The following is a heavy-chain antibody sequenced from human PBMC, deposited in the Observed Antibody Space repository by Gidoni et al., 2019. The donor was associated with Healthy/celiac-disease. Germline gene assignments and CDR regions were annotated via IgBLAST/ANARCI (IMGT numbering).Heavy chain of an antibody. V-gene: IGHV1-69*02. CDR1: GGTFSSYN. CDR3: ATSSYYDSSGYYPYCFDY. D-gene: IGHD3-22*01. Sequence: QVQLVQSGAALKKPGSSVKVSCKASGGTFSSYNISWVRQAPGQGLEWMGRIIPIFGIANYAQKFQGRVTITADKSTSKAYMDLSSLRSEDTAVYYCATSSYYDSSGYYPYCFDYWGQGTLVTVSS. CDR2: IIPIFGIA. J-gene: IGHJ4*02.